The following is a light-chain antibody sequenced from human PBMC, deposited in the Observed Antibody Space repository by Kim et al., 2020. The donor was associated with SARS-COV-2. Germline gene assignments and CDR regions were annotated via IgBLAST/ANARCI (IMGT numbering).Light chain of an antibody. Sequence: PGERATLACRASQSVSSNYLSWYQQKLGQAPRLLIYGASSRATGIPDRFSGSGSGTEFTLTISRLEPEDFAVYYCQQYGSAPPLTFGGGTKVDIK. V-gene: IGKV3-20*01. J-gene: IGKJ4*01. CDR2: GAS. CDR3: QQYGSAPPLT. CDR1: QSVSSNY.